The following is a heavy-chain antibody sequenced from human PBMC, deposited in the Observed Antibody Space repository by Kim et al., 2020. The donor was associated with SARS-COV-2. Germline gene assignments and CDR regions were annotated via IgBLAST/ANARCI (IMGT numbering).Heavy chain of an antibody. V-gene: IGHV3-23*01. CDR3: AKDQLRWSTPGAFDI. J-gene: IGHJ3*02. D-gene: IGHD4-17*01. Sequence: DSVKGRFTISRDNSKNTLYLQMNSLRAEDTAVYYCAKDQLRWSTPGAFDIWGQGTMVTVSS.